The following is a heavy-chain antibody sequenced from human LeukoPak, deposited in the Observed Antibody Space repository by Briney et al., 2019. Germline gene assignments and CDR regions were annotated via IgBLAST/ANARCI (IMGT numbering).Heavy chain of an antibody. Sequence: SETLSLTCTVSDGSINVYYWNWIRQPAGKGLEWIGYIYYSGSTDYNPSLKSRVTISVDTSKNQFSLKLSSVTAADTAVYYCAREGSGSGDAFDIWGQGTMVTVSS. D-gene: IGHD3-10*01. J-gene: IGHJ3*02. CDR3: AREGSGSGDAFDI. CDR1: DGSINVYY. V-gene: IGHV4-59*12. CDR2: IYYSGST.